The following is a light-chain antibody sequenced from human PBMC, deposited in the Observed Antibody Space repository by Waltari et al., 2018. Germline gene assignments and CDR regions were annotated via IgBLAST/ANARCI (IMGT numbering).Light chain of an antibody. CDR1: ILRVYY. CDR3: SSRDSSGDVI. J-gene: IGLJ2*01. Sequence: SSELTQDPAVSVALGQTVRITCQGDILRVYYPNWCQQKPGQAPLLVIYGKNNQPSGIPDRFSASTSGSTASLTITGAQAEDEAHYYCSSRDSSGDVIFGGGTKLTVL. V-gene: IGLV3-19*01. CDR2: GKN.